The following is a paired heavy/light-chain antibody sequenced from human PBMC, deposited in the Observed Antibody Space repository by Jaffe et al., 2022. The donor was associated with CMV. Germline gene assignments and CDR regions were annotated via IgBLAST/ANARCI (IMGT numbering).Heavy chain of an antibody. CDR2: IRSKDYGGTT. J-gene: IGHJ4*02. Sequence: EVQLVESGGDLLQPGRSLRLSCSASGFTFGDYAMSWVRQAPGKGLEWVGFIRSKDYGGTTEFAASVKGRFTISRDDSKSIAYLQMNGLKTEDTAVYYCTRGFYYDSSGYYQDYWGQGTLVTVSS. CDR1: GFTFGDYA. D-gene: IGHD3-22*01. CDR3: TRGFYYDSSGYYQDY. V-gene: IGHV3-49*04.
Light chain of an antibody. CDR3: QSYDSANRV. V-gene: IGLV6-57*04. CDR2: EDH. CDR1: SGRIASNY. Sequence: NFMLTQPHSVSESPGKTVTISCTRSSGRIASNYVQWYQQRPGSAPTTVIYEDHKRHSGVPDRFSGSIDSSSNSASLTISGLKTEDEADYYCQSYDSANRVFGGGTKLTVL. J-gene: IGLJ3*02.